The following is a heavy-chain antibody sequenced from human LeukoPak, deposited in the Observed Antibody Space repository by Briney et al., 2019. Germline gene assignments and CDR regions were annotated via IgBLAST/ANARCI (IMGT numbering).Heavy chain of an antibody. CDR3: ANLFLSGGWYYFDY. V-gene: IGHV3-30*18. Sequence: GGSLRLSCAASGFTFSSYAMHWVRQSLGKGLEWVAVMSYDGFNKYYADSVKGRFTISRDNSKNTLYLQMNSLRAEDTAVYYCANLFLSGGWYYFDYWGQGTLVTVSS. CDR1: GFTFSSYA. CDR2: MSYDGFNK. D-gene: IGHD3-10*01. J-gene: IGHJ4*02.